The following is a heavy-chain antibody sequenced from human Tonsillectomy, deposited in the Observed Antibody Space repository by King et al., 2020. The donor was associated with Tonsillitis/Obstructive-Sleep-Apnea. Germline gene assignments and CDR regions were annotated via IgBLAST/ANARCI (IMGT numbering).Heavy chain of an antibody. Sequence: VQLVESGGGLVQPGGSLRLSCAASGFTFSSYWMHWVRQAPGKGLVWVSRINSDGSSKSYGDSVKGRFTISRENAKNTLFLQMNSLRAEDTAVYYCARDLDYGDPNWFDPWGQGTLVTVSS. CDR3: ARDLDYGDPNWFDP. CDR2: INSDGSSK. J-gene: IGHJ5*02. CDR1: GFTFSSYW. V-gene: IGHV3-74*01. D-gene: IGHD4-17*01.